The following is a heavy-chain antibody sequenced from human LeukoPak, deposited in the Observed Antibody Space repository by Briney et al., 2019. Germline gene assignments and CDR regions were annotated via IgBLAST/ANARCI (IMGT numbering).Heavy chain of an antibody. CDR3: AKGSSPPRPYYFDY. Sequence: GGSLRLSCAASGFTFSSYGMSWVRQAPGNGLEWISAITDSGGSTFYAESVQGRFTISRDNSKNTLYLQMNSLRAEDTAVYYCAKGSSPPRPYYFDYCGQGTLVTVSS. CDR2: ITDSGGST. J-gene: IGHJ4*02. D-gene: IGHD1-26*01. CDR1: GFTFSSYG. V-gene: IGHV3-23*01.